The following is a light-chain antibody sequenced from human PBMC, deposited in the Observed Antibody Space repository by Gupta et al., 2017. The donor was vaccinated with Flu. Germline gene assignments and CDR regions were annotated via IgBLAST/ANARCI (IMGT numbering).Light chain of an antibody. CDR3: QQSDSNPRT. CDR1: QSVRNY. J-gene: IGKJ3*01. V-gene: IGKV1-39*01. Sequence: DIQLTQSPSSLSASVGDRVTITCRASQSVRNYLNWYQQKPGRAPSLLIYAASSLGSGVPSRFSGSGSGTDFALTISRLQPEDFATYYCQQSDSNPRTFGPGTTVDL. CDR2: AAS.